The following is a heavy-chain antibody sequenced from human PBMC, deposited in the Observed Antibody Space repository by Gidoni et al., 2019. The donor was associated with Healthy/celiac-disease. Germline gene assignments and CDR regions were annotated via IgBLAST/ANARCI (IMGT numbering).Heavy chain of an antibody. V-gene: IGHV4-4*02. D-gene: IGHD3-10*01. CDR3: APKDPGGNWFDT. Sequence: QVQLPESGPVLVTPSGPLSLTCAVSGGSISSSNWWSWVRQPPGKGLEWIGEISHSGSTNYNPSLKSRVTISVDKSKKQFSLKLSSVTDADTAVYYCAPKDPGGNWFDTWGQGTLFTVSS. J-gene: IGHJ5*02. CDR1: GGSISSSNW. CDR2: ISHSGST.